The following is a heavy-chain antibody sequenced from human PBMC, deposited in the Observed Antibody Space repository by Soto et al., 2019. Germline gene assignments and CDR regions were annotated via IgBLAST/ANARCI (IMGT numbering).Heavy chain of an antibody. V-gene: IGHV1-69*13. D-gene: IGHD6-6*01. CDR3: AREREAARSDAFDI. J-gene: IGHJ3*02. CDR1: GGTFSSYA. Sequence: ASVKVSCKASGGTFSSYAISWVRQAPGQGLEWMGGIIPIFGTANYAQKFQGRVTITADESTSTAYMELSSLRSEDTAVYYCAREREAARSDAFDIWGQGTMVTVS. CDR2: IIPIFGTA.